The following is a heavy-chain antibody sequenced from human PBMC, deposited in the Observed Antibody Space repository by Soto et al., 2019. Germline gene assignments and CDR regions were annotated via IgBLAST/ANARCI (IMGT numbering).Heavy chain of an antibody. V-gene: IGHV3-23*01. CDR1: GFTFSNYA. J-gene: IGHJ4*02. D-gene: IGHD2-8*01. CDR2: ISGRGDKT. CDR3: AKDRNGGGPGPDS. Sequence: GGSLRLSCAASGFTFSNYAMSWVRQAPGKGLEWVSVISGRGDKTFYADSLKGRFTISRDNSKNTLYLQVTRLRGDDTATYYCAKDRNGGGPGPDSWGQGTLVTVSS.